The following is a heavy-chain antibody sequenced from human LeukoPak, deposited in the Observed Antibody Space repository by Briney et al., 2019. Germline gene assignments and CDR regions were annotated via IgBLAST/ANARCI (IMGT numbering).Heavy chain of an antibody. D-gene: IGHD2-15*01. V-gene: IGHV3-23*01. CDR1: GFTFSSYA. J-gene: IGHJ6*03. CDR2: ISGSGGST. CDR3: AKTPLGGYYYYYMDV. Sequence: GGSLRLSCAASGFTFSSYAMSWVRQAPGKGLEWVSTISGSGGSTYYADSVKGRFTISRDNSKNTLCLQMNSLRAEDTTVYYCAKTPLGGYYYYYMDVWGKGTTVTVSS.